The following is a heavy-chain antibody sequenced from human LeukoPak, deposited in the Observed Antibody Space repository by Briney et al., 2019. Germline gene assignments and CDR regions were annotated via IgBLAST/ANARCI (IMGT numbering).Heavy chain of an antibody. V-gene: IGHV4-34*01. CDR3: ARGPPYIVVVTAIGSFDY. J-gene: IGHJ4*02. CDR2: INDSGST. D-gene: IGHD2-21*02. CDR1: GGSISGHY. Sequence: PSETLSLTCAVYGGSISGHYWSWIRQPPGKGLEWIGEINDSGSTTCNPSLKSRVTISVDTSKNQFSLKLSSVTAADTAVYYCARGPPYIVVVTAIGSFDYWGQGTLVTVSS.